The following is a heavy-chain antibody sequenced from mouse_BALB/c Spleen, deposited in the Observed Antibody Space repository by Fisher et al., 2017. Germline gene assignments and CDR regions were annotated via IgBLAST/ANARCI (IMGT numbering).Heavy chain of an antibody. V-gene: IGHV1-54*02. Sequence: KFKGKATLTADKSSNTAYMQLSSLTSEDSAVYFCARRWGMITTGYFDVWGAGTTVTVSS. D-gene: IGHD2-4*01. CDR3: ARRWGMITTGYFDV. J-gene: IGHJ1*01.